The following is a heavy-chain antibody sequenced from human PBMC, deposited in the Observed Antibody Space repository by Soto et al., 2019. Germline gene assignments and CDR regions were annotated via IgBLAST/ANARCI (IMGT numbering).Heavy chain of an antibody. J-gene: IGHJ2*01. V-gene: IGHV4-39*01. D-gene: IGHD3-10*01. CDR3: ARPSPPMARDWYFDL. CDR2: ISYSGSA. CDR1: GGSISRSSSY. Sequence: QLQLQESGPGLVKPSETLSLTCTVSGGSISRSSSYWGWIRQPPGKGLEWVGSISYSGSAYYNPSLKSRRTTSVDTSKNQFSLKLSSVTAADTAVYYCARPSPPMARDWYFDLWGRGTLVTVSS.